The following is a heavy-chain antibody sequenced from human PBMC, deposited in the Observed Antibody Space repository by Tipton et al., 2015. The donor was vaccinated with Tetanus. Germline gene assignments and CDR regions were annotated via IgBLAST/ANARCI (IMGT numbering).Heavy chain of an antibody. Sequence: TLSLTCTVSGGSISSYYWSWIRQPPGKGLEWIGYIYYSGSTNYNPSLKSRVTISVDTSKNQFSLKLSSVTAADTAVYYCARGGVDTAMVRYYYYYGMDVWGQGTTVTVSS. CDR2: IYYSGST. V-gene: IGHV4-59*08. CDR3: ARGGVDTAMVRYYYYYGMDV. D-gene: IGHD5-18*01. CDR1: GGSISSYY. J-gene: IGHJ6*02.